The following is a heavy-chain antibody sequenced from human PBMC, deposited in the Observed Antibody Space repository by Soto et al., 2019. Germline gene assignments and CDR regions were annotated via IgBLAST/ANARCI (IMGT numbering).Heavy chain of an antibody. CDR1: GFTFSSYS. J-gene: IGHJ4*02. CDR2: ISSSSSTI. CDR3: ARTYYDYIWGSYRPQYYFDY. D-gene: IGHD3-16*02. Sequence: GGSLRLSCAASGFTFSSYSMNWVRQAPGKGLEWVSYISSSSSTIYYADSVEGRFTISRDNAKNSLYLQMNSLRAEDTAVYYCARTYYDYIWGSYRPQYYFDYWGQGTLVTVSS. V-gene: IGHV3-48*01.